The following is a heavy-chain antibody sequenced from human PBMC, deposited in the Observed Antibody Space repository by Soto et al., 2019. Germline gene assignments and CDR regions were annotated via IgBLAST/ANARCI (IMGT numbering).Heavy chain of an antibody. CDR2: MNPNSGNT. J-gene: IGHJ4*02. Sequence: QVQLVQSGAEVKKPGASVKVSCKASGYTFTSYDINWVRQATGQGLEWMGWMNPNSGNTGYAQKFQGRVTMTRNTPIRTVYTGLTRLTSEYTAVSCWAREYSSMWSKDWGPGTLVTVPS. CDR1: GYTFTSYD. V-gene: IGHV1-8*01. CDR3: AREYSSMWSKD. D-gene: IGHD6-19*01.